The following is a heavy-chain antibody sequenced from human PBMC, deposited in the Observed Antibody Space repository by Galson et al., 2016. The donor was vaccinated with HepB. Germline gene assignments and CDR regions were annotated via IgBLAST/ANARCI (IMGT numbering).Heavy chain of an antibody. V-gene: IGHV3-53*01. D-gene: IGHD3-16*01. Sequence: SLRLSCAASGFTVSSNYLSWVRQAPGKGLEWVSIVYSDGSTYYSDSVRGRFTISRDNSNNIVYLQMNSLRAEDTAVYFCAKNKATARVWGHYYYYMDVWGEGTTVTVSS. CDR1: GFTVSSNY. CDR2: VYSDGST. J-gene: IGHJ6*03. CDR3: AKNKATARVWGHYYYYMDV.